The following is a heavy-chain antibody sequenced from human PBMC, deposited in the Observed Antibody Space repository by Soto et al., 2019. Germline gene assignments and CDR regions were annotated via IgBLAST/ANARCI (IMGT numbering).Heavy chain of an antibody. D-gene: IGHD6-19*01. CDR1: GYTFTRYA. Sequence: ASVKVSCKASGYTFTRYAMHWVRQAPGQRLEWMGWINAGNGNTKYSQKFQGRVTITRDTSASTAYMGLSSLRSEDTAVYYCARDGAVADNSNFDYWGQGILVTVSS. CDR2: INAGNGNT. J-gene: IGHJ4*02. V-gene: IGHV1-3*01. CDR3: ARDGAVADNSNFDY.